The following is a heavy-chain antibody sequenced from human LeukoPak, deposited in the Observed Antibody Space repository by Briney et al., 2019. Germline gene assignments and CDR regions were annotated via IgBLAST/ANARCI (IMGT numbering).Heavy chain of an antibody. D-gene: IGHD3-22*01. CDR3: AKDRRDDSSGYTPY. CDR1: GFTFSSYE. J-gene: IGHJ4*02. CDR2: ISSSGTTI. V-gene: IGHV3-48*03. Sequence: GGSLRLSCAASGFTFSSYEMNWVRQAPGKGLEWVSYISSSGTTIYYADSVKGRFTISRDNSKNTLYLQMNSLRAEDTAVYYCAKDRRDDSSGYTPYWGQGTLVTVSS.